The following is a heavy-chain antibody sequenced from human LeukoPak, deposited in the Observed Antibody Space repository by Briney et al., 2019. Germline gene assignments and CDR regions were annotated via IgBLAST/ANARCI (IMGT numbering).Heavy chain of an antibody. CDR1: GYTFTTYG. V-gene: IGHV1-18*01. CDR3: ARVRSSMVLDY. D-gene: IGHD2/OR15-2a*01. Sequence: ASAKVSCKASGYTFTTYGIGWVRQAPGQRLEWMGWISGYNGNTNYAQKFQGRVTMTTDTSTSTAYMDLRSLRSADTALYYCARVRSSMVLDYWGQGTLVTASS. J-gene: IGHJ4*02. CDR2: ISGYNGNT.